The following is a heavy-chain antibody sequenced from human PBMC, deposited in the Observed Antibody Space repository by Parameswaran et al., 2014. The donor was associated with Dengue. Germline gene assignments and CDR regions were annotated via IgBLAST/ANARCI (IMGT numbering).Heavy chain of an antibody. Sequence: WVRQAPGQGLEWMGWISAYNGNTNYAQKLQGRVTMTTDTSTSTAYMELRSLRSDDTAVYYCARDSSGWYQTDYWGQGTLVTVSS. D-gene: IGHD6-19*01. V-gene: IGHV1-18*01. J-gene: IGHJ4*02. CDR3: ARDSSGWYQTDY. CDR2: ISAYNGNT.